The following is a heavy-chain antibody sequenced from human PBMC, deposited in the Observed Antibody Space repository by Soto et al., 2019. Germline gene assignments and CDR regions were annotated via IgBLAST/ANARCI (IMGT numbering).Heavy chain of an antibody. CDR1: GFTFDDYA. Sequence: EVQLVESGGGLVQPGKSLRLSCAASGFTFDDYAMHWVRQVPVKGLEWVSGLSWNSGTIDYAVSVKGRFTISRDNAKNSLHLQMNRLKPEDTAFYYCAKAESSGWYYSLDYWCQGTLVTVSS. CDR2: LSWNSGTI. V-gene: IGHV3-9*01. J-gene: IGHJ4*02. CDR3: AKAESSGWYYSLDY. D-gene: IGHD6-19*01.